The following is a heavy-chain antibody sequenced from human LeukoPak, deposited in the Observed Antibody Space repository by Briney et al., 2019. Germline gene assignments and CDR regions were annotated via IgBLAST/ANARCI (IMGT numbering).Heavy chain of an antibody. CDR3: ARGLPLWFGELLYPYYFDY. V-gene: IGHV4-34*01. CDR1: GGSFSGYY. D-gene: IGHD3-10*01. J-gene: IGHJ4*02. CDR2: INHSGST. Sequence: QPSETLSLTCAVYGGSFSGYYWSWIRQPPRKGLEWIGEINHSGSTNYNPSLKSRVTISVDTSKNQFSLKLSSVTAADTAVYYCARGLPLWFGELLYPYYFDYWGQGTLVTVSS.